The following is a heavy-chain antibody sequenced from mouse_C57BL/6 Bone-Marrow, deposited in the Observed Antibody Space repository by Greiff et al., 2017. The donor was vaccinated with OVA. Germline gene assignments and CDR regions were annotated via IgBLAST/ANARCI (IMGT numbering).Heavy chain of an antibody. CDR2: INPNNGGT. J-gene: IGHJ2*01. CDR3: ARWGYYGSSYELDY. Sequence: VQLKQSGPELVKPGASVKIPCKASGYTFTDYNMDWVKQSHGKSLEWIGDINPNNGGTIYNQKFKGKATLTVDKSSSTAYMELRSLTSEDTAVYYCARWGYYGSSYELDYWGQGTTLTVSS. D-gene: IGHD1-1*01. V-gene: IGHV1-18*01. CDR1: GYTFTDYN.